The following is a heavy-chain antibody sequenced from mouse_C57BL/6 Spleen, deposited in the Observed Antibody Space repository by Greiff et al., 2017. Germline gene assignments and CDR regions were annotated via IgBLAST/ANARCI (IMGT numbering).Heavy chain of an antibody. V-gene: IGHV1-81*01. CDR3: ARKGLRSYYFDY. CDR2: IYPRSGNT. CDR1: GYTFTSYG. Sequence: QVQLKESGAELARPGASVKLSCKASGYTFTSYGISWVKQTTGQGLEWIGEIYPRSGNTYYNEKFKGKATLTADKSSSTAYMELRSLASEDSAVYFCARKGLRSYYFDYWGKGTTLTVSS. D-gene: IGHD1-1*01. J-gene: IGHJ2*01.